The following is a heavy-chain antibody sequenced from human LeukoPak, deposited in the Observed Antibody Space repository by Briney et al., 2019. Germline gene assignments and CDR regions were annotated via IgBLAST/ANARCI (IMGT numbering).Heavy chain of an antibody. V-gene: IGHV4-59*11. CDR1: GDSFSSHY. Sequence: SETLSLTCAVSGDSFSSHYWTWIRQSPGTGLEWIGYISHIGRTDYNPSLKSRVTISIDTSKNQFSLKLRSVTAADTAVYYCARDLVTVTKGFDIWGQGTMVSVSS. CDR3: ARDLVTVTKGFDI. J-gene: IGHJ3*02. CDR2: ISHIGRT. D-gene: IGHD4-17*01.